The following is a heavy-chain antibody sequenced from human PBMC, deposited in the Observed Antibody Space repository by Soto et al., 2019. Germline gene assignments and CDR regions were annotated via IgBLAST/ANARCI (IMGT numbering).Heavy chain of an antibody. CDR3: ARGAIYRDVGVAYGMDV. D-gene: IGHD3-3*01. CDR1: GGSCSYCC. J-gene: IGHJ6*02. V-gene: IGHV4-34*01. CDR2: INRSGNT. Sequence: PSETRCLTCEGQGGSCSYCCWTGIRQPPGKGLELMGEINRSGNTKYNPSLQTRVTISLDTDKMHLSMKLTSVVPADTAVYYCARGAIYRDVGVAYGMDVWGQRKTVTAS.